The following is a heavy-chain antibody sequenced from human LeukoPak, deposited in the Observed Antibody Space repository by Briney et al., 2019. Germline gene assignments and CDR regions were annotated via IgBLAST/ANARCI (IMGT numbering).Heavy chain of an antibody. CDR3: ARAVTGCYYYYMDV. CDR2: IYTSGST. D-gene: IGHD4-11*01. V-gene: IGHV4-61*02. J-gene: IGHJ6*03. Sequence: SETLSLTCTVSGGSISSNSYYWSWIRQPAGKGLEWIGRIYTSGSTNYNPSLKSRVTISVDTSKNQFSLKLSSVTAADTAVYYCARAVTGCYYYYMDVWGKGTTVTISS. CDR1: GGSISSNSYY.